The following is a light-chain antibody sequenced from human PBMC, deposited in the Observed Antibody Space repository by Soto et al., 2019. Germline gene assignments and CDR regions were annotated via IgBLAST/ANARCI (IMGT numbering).Light chain of an antibody. J-gene: IGKJ4*01. CDR3: QHFNSYPQLT. Sequence: AIQLTQSPSSLSASVGVGVTLTCRASQGISSALAWYQQKPGSPPKLLIYDVSSLESGVPSRFSGAGSGTDFTLTISSLQPEDFATYYCQHFNSYPQLTFGGGTKVEI. V-gene: IGKV1-13*02. CDR2: DVS. CDR1: QGISSA.